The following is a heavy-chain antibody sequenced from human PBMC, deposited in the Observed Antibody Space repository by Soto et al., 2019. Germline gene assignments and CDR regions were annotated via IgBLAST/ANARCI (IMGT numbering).Heavy chain of an antibody. CDR1: GGSVSSESHY. Sequence: SETLSLTCTVSGGSVSSESHYWSWIRQTPGKGLEWMGYIYYTGSTNYNPSLKGRVTMSVDTSRDQVSLRLRSVTRADTAVYYCARDQYDLQSGSSYYDMEVWGQGPKVT. CDR3: ARDQYDLQSGSSYYDMEV. V-gene: IGHV4-61*01. J-gene: IGHJ6*02. CDR2: IYYTGST. D-gene: IGHD3-3*01.